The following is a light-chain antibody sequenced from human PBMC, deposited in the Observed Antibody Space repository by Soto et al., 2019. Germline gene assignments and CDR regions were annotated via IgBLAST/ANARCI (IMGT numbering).Light chain of an antibody. J-gene: IGKJ4*01. CDR2: TAS. Sequence: DIQMTQSPSSVSASVGDRVTITCRASQGISSLLAWYQQKPGKAPKLLTHTASSLQSGVPSRFSGSRSGTEFALTIGSLQPEDFAAYYCQQANSFPLTFGGGTKVEIK. CDR1: QGISSL. CDR3: QQANSFPLT. V-gene: IGKV1-12*01.